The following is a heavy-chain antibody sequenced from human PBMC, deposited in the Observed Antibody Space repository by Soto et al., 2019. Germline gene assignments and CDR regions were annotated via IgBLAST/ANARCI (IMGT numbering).Heavy chain of an antibody. D-gene: IGHD6-13*01. J-gene: IGHJ4*02. CDR1: GFTFSSYA. V-gene: IGHV3-23*01. CDR2: ISGSGGST. CDR3: AKDTSSAGLFDY. Sequence: GGSLRLSCAASGFTFSSYAMSWVRQAPGKGLEWVSAISGSGGSTYYADSVKGRFTISRDDSKNTLYLQMNSLRAEDTAVYYCAKDTSSAGLFDYWGQGTLVTVSS.